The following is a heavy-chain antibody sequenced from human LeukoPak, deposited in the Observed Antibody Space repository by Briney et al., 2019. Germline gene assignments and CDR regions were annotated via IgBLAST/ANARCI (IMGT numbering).Heavy chain of an antibody. D-gene: IGHD3-3*01. CDR2: INPNSGGT. CDR1: GYTFTGYY. J-gene: IGHJ3*02. V-gene: IGHV1-2*04. CDR3: ATAANTIFGVVITWGAFDI. Sequence: ASVKVSCKASGYTFTGYYMHWVRQAPGQGLEWMGWINPNSGGTNYAQKFQGWVTMTRDTSISTAYMELSRLRSDDTAVYYCATAANTIFGVVITWGAFDIWGQGTMVTVSS.